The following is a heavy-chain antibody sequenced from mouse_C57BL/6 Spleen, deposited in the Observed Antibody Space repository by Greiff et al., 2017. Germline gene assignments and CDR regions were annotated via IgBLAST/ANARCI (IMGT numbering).Heavy chain of an antibody. J-gene: IGHJ1*03. CDR3: TRDPLTGTGYWYFDV. CDR2: ISSGGDYI. Sequence: EVMLVESGEGLVKPGGSLKLSCAASGFTFSSYAMSWVRQTPEKRLEWVAYISSGGDYIYYADTVKGRFTISRDNARNTLYLQMSSLKSEDTAMYYCTRDPLTGTGYWYFDVWGTGTTVTVSS. CDR1: GFTFSSYA. D-gene: IGHD4-1*01. V-gene: IGHV5-9-1*02.